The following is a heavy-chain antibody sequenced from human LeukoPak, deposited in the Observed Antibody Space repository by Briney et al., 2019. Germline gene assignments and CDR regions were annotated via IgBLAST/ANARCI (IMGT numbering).Heavy chain of an antibody. J-gene: IGHJ6*03. Sequence: HSGGSLRLSCAASGFIFSNFAMTWVRQAPGKGLEWVSVISDVGGSTYYADSVKGGFTISRDNSKNTLRLQVNSLRAEDSAIYYCAKGGASYYSHYYMDVWGKGTTVTVSS. D-gene: IGHD4/OR15-4a*01. V-gene: IGHV3-23*01. CDR1: GFIFSNFA. CDR2: ISDVGGST. CDR3: AKGGASYYSHYYMDV.